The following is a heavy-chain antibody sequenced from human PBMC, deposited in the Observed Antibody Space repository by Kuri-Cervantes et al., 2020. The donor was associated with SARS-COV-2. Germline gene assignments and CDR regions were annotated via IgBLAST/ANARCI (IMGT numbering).Heavy chain of an antibody. CDR1: GYSFTSYW. CDR2: IYPGDSDT. Sequence: GGSLRLSCKGSGYSFTSYWIGWVRQMPGKGLEWMGIIYPGDSDTRYSPSFQGQATISADKSISTAYLQWSSLKASDTAMYYCARSEVGATTYLDYWGQGTLVTVSS. V-gene: IGHV5-51*01. CDR3: ARSEVGATTYLDY. J-gene: IGHJ4*02. D-gene: IGHD1-26*01.